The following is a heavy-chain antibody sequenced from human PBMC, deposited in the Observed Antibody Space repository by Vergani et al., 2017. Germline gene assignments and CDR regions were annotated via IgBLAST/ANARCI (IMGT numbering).Heavy chain of an antibody. D-gene: IGHD6-19*01. Sequence: EVQLVESGGVVVQPGGFLRLSCAAYGFTFDDYTMHWVRQAPGKGLEWVSLISWDGGSTYYADSVKGRFTISRDNSKNSLYLQMNSLRAEDTAVYYCARETGSGWYQTGYYFDYWGQGTLVTVSS. CDR3: ARETGSGWYQTGYYFDY. V-gene: IGHV3-43*01. CDR1: GFTFDDYT. J-gene: IGHJ4*02. CDR2: ISWDGGST.